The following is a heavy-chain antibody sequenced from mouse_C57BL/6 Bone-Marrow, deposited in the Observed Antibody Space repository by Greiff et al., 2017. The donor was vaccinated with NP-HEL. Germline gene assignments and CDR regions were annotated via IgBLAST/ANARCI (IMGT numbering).Heavy chain of an antibody. CDR2: IWSDGST. Sequence: VKLEESGPGLVAPSQRLSITCTVSGFSLTSYGVHWVRQPPGKGLEWLVVIWSDGSTTYNSALKSRLSISKDNSKSQVFLKMNSLQTDDTAMYYCARHEDYYGSRYYYAMDYWGQGTSVTVSS. D-gene: IGHD1-1*01. CDR1: GFSLTSYG. CDR3: ARHEDYYGSRYYYAMDY. J-gene: IGHJ4*01. V-gene: IGHV2-6-1*01.